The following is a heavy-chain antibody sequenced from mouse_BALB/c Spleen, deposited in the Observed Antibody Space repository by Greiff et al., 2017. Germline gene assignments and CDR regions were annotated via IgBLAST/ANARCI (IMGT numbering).Heavy chain of an antibody. CDR3: ASYGNYEGNYYYAMDY. Sequence: VQLKQSGPSLVKPSQTLSLTCSVTGDSITSGYWNWIRKFPGNKLEYMGYISYSGSTYYNPSLKSRISITRDTSKNQYYLQLNSVTTEDTATYYCASYGNYEGNYYYAMDYWGQGTSVTVSS. D-gene: IGHD2-1*01. CDR2: ISYSGST. CDR1: GDSITSGY. V-gene: IGHV3-8*02. J-gene: IGHJ4*01.